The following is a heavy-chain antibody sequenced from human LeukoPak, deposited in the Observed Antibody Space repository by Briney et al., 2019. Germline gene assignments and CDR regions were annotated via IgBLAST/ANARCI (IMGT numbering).Heavy chain of an antibody. CDR1: GGSFSGYY. CDR2: INHSGST. CDR3: ARGTRLSGAGDY. Sequence: SETLSLTCAVYGGSFSGYYWSWIRQPPGKGLEWIGEINHSGSTNYNPSLKSRVTISVDTSKNQFSLKLSSVTAADTAVYYCARGTRLSGAGDYWGQGTLVTVSS. J-gene: IGHJ4*02. V-gene: IGHV4-34*01. D-gene: IGHD3-9*01.